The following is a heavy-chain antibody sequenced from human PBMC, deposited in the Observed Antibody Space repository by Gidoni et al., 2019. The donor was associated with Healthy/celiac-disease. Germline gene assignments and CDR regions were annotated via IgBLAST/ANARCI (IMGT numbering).Heavy chain of an antibody. D-gene: IGHD4-17*01. J-gene: IGHJ4*02. Sequence: QVHLGQSGAEVKKPGSSLNVSCKASGGTFSSYAISWVRQAPGQGLEWMGRIIPILGIANYAQKFQGRVTITADKSTSTAYMELSSLRSEDTAVYYCAGGTTTVTEYWGQGTLVTVSS. CDR1: GGTFSSYA. V-gene: IGHV1-69*04. CDR3: AGGTTTVTEY. CDR2: IIPILGIA.